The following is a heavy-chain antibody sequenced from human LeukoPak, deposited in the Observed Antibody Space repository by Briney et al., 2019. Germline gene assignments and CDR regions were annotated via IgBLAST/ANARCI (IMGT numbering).Heavy chain of an antibody. CDR3: AKTGSLMGRFFDY. CDR2: IHHSGTT. CDR1: VHSLSHYH. D-gene: IGHD3-10*01. Sequence: PSETQSLTCTVSVHSLSHYHWHWPPQPPGKRLAWIGYIHHSGTTNYNPSLKSRLTMSVDTSKNQCSLKLTSVSAADTAMYFCAKTGSLMGRFFDYWGQGIQVIVSS. J-gene: IGHJ4*02. V-gene: IGHV4-59*01.